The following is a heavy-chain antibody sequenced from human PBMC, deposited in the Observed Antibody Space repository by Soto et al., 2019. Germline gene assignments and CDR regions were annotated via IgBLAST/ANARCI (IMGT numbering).Heavy chain of an antibody. Sequence: GGSLRLSCAASGSTFSTYWMSWVRQAPGKGLEWVANIKPDGSEKWYVDSVKGRFTISRDNAKKSVYLQMNSLRAEDTAVYYCARGDYYYSSGYYSILTDSWGQGTVVTVSS. V-gene: IGHV3-7*04. CDR3: ARGDYYYSSGYYSILTDS. CDR1: GSTFSTYW. J-gene: IGHJ4*02. CDR2: IKPDGSEK. D-gene: IGHD3-22*01.